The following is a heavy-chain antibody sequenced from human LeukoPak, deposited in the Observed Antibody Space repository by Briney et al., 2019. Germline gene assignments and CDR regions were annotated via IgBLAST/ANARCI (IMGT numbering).Heavy chain of an antibody. CDR1: GFNFDSYS. CDR2: ITTTSGYI. Sequence: GGSLRLSCAASGFNFDSYSLNWVRQAPGKGLEWVSAITTTSGYINYADSVKGRFTIPRDSAKNSLYLQMNSLRAEDTAVYTVAPGPVYSNSWFYYWGQGTLVTVSS. V-gene: IGHV3-21*01. J-gene: IGHJ5*01. D-gene: IGHD6-13*01. CDR3: APGPVYSNSWFYY.